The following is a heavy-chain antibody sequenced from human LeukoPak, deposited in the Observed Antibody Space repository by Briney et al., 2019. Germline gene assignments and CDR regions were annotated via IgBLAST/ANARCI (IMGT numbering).Heavy chain of an antibody. Sequence: GGSLRLSCAASGFTFSSYAMSWVRQAPGKGLEWVSAISGSGGSTHYADSVKGRFTISRDNSKNTLYLQMNSLRAEDTAVYYCALWFGEDWFDPWGQGTLVTVSS. CDR3: ALWFGEDWFDP. CDR1: GFTFSSYA. D-gene: IGHD3-10*01. CDR2: ISGSGGST. J-gene: IGHJ5*02. V-gene: IGHV3-23*01.